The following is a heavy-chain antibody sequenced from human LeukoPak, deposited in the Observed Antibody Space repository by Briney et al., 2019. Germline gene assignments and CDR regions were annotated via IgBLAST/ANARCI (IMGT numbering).Heavy chain of an antibody. V-gene: IGHV3-23*01. D-gene: IGHD2/OR15-2a*01. CDR1: GFTFSTYS. CDR3: AILSWDGRGSFY. CDR2: IRSGGENT. Sequence: PGGSLRLSCAASGFTFSTYSMSWVRQAPGKGLEWVSAIRSGGENTYYADSVWGRFTISRDNSRGTLSLQMNSLRAEDTAVYFCAILSWDGRGSFYWGQGTLVTVSS. J-gene: IGHJ4*02.